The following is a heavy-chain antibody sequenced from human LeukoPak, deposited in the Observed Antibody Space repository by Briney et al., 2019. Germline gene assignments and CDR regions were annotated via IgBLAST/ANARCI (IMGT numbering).Heavy chain of an antibody. Sequence: ASVKVSCKASGGTFSSYAISWVRQAPGQGLEWMGRIIPILGIANYAQKFQGRVTITADKSTSTAYMELSSLRSEDTAVYYCARARRYYDILTGYQNHHFDYWGQGTLVTVSS. J-gene: IGHJ4*02. CDR1: GGTFSSYA. CDR2: IIPILGIA. D-gene: IGHD3-9*01. CDR3: ARARRYYDILTGYQNHHFDY. V-gene: IGHV1-69*04.